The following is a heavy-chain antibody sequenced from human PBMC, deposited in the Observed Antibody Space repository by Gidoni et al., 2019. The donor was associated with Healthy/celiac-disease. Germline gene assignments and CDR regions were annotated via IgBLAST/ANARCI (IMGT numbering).Heavy chain of an antibody. V-gene: IGHV1-8*01. Sequence: QVQLVQSGAEVQKPGASVKVSCKASGYTFTSYDINWVRQATGQGLEWMGWMNPNSGNTCYAQKFQGRVTMTRNTSISTAYMELISLRSEDTAVYYCARGVGPKQYYYYYGMDVWGQGTTVTVSS. D-gene: IGHD6-19*01. J-gene: IGHJ6*02. CDR3: ARGVGPKQYYYYYGMDV. CDR2: MNPNSGNT. CDR1: GYTFTSYD.